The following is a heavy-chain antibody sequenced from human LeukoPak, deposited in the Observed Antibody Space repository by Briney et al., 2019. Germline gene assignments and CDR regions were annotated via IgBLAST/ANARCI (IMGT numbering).Heavy chain of an antibody. D-gene: IGHD2-2*01. CDR3: AKESLRVVPSATFDY. V-gene: IGHV3-7*03. CDR1: GFTFSTYW. Sequence: GGSLRLSCAASGFTFSTYWMTWVRQSPGKGLEWVANIKQDGSEKCYVDSVKGRFTISRDNAKNSLYLQMNSLRAEDTAVYYCAKESLRVVPSATFDYWGQGTLVTVSS. CDR2: IKQDGSEK. J-gene: IGHJ4*02.